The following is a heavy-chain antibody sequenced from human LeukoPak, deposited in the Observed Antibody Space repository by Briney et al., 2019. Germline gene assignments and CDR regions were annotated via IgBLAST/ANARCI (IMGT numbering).Heavy chain of an antibody. CDR3: ATTKSKGRCSGGSCYSRWFDP. V-gene: IGHV1-24*01. D-gene: IGHD2-15*01. Sequence: GASVKVSCKVSGYTLTELSMHWVRQAPGKGLEWMGGFDPEDGETIYAQKFQGRVTLTEDTSTDTAYMELSSLRSEDTAVYYCATTKSKGRCSGGSCYSRWFDPWGQGTLVTVSS. CDR2: FDPEDGET. J-gene: IGHJ5*02. CDR1: GYTLTELS.